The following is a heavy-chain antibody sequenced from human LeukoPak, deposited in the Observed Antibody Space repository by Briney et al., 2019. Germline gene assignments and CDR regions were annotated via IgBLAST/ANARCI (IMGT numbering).Heavy chain of an antibody. J-gene: IGHJ6*03. D-gene: IGHD6-13*01. CDR1: GFTFSSYA. CDR2: ISGSGGST. Sequence: GGSLRLSCAASGFTFSSYAMSWVRQAPGKGLEWVSVISGSGGSTYYADSVKGRFTISRDNSKNTLYLQMNSLRAEDTAVYYCAKGGWTAAGIAYYYMDVWGKGTTVTISS. V-gene: IGHV3-23*01. CDR3: AKGGWTAAGIAYYYMDV.